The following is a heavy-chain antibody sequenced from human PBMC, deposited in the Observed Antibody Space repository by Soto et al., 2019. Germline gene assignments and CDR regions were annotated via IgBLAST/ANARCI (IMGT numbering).Heavy chain of an antibody. V-gene: IGHV5-51*04. Sequence: GESLKISCKGFGYTFTNYWIGWVRQMPGKGPEWMGIIYPGDSDTKYNPSFQGQVTISADKPITTTYLQWSSLKASDTAIYYCAASIFYYGMDVWGQGTTVTVSS. J-gene: IGHJ6*02. CDR2: IYPGDSDT. CDR3: AASIFYYGMDV. CDR1: GYTFTNYW.